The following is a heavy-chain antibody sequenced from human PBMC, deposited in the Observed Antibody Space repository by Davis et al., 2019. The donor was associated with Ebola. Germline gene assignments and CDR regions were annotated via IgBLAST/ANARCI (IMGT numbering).Heavy chain of an antibody. CDR2: IYPGDSDT. D-gene: IGHD3-16*02. J-gene: IGHJ1*01. CDR1: GYSFTSYW. V-gene: IGHV5-51*01. CDR3: ARVLGELSYTEYFQH. Sequence: PGGSLRLSCKGSGYSFTSYWIGWVRQMPDNGLEWLGIIYPGDSDTRYSPSFQGQVTIPADKSISTAYLQWSSLKASDTAMYYCARVLGELSYTEYFQHWGQGTLVTVSS.